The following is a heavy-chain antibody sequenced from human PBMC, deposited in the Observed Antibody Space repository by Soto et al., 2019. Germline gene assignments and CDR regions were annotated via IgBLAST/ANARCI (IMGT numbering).Heavy chain of an antibody. CDR3: ARAGVGAARCFDY. CDR1: GGSISSSSYY. Sequence: SETLSLTCTVSGGSISSSSYYWGWIRQPPGKGLEWIGSIYYSGSTYYNPSLKSRVTISVDTSKNQFSLKLSSVTAADTAVYYCARAGVGAARCFDYWGQGTLVTVSS. J-gene: IGHJ4*02. D-gene: IGHD6-6*01. V-gene: IGHV4-39*01. CDR2: IYYSGST.